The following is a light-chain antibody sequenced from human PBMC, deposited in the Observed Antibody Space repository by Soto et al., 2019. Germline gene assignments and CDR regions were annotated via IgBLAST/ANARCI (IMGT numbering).Light chain of an antibody. CDR2: VSS. CDR1: QGISNY. J-gene: IGKJ4*01. CDR3: QHYYRAPLT. V-gene: IGKV1-27*01. Sequence: DIQMTQSPSSLSASVGDRVTITCRASQGISNYLAWYQQKPGKAPKLLIYVSSTLQSGVPSRFCGSGSGTDVPRTISSLQGEDVATYYCQHYYRAPLTLGGGPRVQIK.